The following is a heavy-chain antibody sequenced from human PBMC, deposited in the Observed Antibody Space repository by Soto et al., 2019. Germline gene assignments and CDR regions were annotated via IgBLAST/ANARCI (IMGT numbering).Heavy chain of an antibody. CDR2: IYSGGST. V-gene: IGHV3-53*02. J-gene: IGHJ4*02. CDR1: GFSVSYNS. Sequence: VQLVETGGGLIQPGGSLRLSCEVTGFSVSYNSMTWVRQAPGEGLEWVSVIYSGGSTYYADSVKGRFTISRDNAQNSLFLQMNTLRPEDTAMYYCARVAYWGPGTQVTVSS. CDR3: ARVAY.